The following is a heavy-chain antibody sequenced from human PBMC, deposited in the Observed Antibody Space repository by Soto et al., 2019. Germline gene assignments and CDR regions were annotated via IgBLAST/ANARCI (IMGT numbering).Heavy chain of an antibody. CDR1: GFTFRSYV. Sequence: QVQLVEYGGGVVQPGTSLRVSCVASGFTFRSYVIHWVRQAPGKGLEWVALTSYDGSNKYYGDSVRGRFTISRDNSRNTVDLQMDSLTVEDTALYYCARWGTTGGLDVWGQGTLVSVSS. D-gene: IGHD3-16*01. J-gene: IGHJ1*01. CDR3: ARWGTTGGLDV. V-gene: IGHV3-30*19. CDR2: TSYDGSNK.